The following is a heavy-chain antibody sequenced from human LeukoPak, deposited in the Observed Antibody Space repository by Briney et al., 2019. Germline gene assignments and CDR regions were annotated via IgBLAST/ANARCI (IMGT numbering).Heavy chain of an antibody. CDR2: INHSGST. D-gene: IGHD3-22*01. V-gene: IGHV4-39*07. CDR3: AREVGYYDSSGYLGRWYFDY. CDR1: GGSISSSSYY. Sequence: SETLSLTCTVSGGSISSSSYYWGWIRQPPGKGLEWIGEINHSGSTNYNPSLKSRVTISVDTSKNQFSLKLSSVTAADTAVYYCAREVGYYDSSGYLGRWYFDYWGQGTLVTVSS. J-gene: IGHJ4*02.